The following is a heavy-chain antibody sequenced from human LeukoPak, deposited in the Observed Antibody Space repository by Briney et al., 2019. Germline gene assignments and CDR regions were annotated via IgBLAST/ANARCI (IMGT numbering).Heavy chain of an antibody. CDR2: ASGSGGTT. CDR3: AKDRVPNRLFDY. V-gene: IGHV3-23*01. CDR1: GFTFSNYA. Sequence: GGSLRLSCAASGFTFSNYAMSWVRQAPGKGLEWVSGASGSGGTTYCADSVKGRFTITRDNSKNTLDLQMNSLRAEDTAVYYCAKDRVPNRLFDYWGQGTLVTVSS. J-gene: IGHJ4*02.